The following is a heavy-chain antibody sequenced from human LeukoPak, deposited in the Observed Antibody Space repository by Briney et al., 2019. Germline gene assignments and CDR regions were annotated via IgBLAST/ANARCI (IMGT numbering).Heavy chain of an antibody. V-gene: IGHV4-59*01. D-gene: IGHD5-18*01. CDR2: IYYSGST. CDR1: GGSISSYY. CDR3: AREGGDMGYSYGYLDY. J-gene: IGHJ4*02. Sequence: SETLSLTCTVSGGSISSYYWSWIRQPPGKGLELIGYIYYSGSTNYNPSLKSRVTISVDTSKNQFSLKLSSVTAADTAVYYCAREGGDMGYSYGYLDYWGQGTLVTVSS.